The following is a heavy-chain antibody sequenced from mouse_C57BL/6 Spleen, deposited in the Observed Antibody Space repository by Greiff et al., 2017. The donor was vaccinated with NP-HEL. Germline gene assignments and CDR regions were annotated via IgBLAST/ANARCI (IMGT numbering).Heavy chain of an antibody. J-gene: IGHJ3*01. Sequence: VQLQQSGPGLVQPSQSLSITCTVSGFSLTSYGVHWVRQSPGKGLEWLGVIWSGGSTDYNEAFMSRLSITKDNSKSQVFFKMNSLQADDTTIYYCARGDVAYWGQGTLVTVSA. D-gene: IGHD3-3*01. CDR2: IWSGGST. CDR3: ARGDVAY. V-gene: IGHV2-5*01. CDR1: GFSLTSYG.